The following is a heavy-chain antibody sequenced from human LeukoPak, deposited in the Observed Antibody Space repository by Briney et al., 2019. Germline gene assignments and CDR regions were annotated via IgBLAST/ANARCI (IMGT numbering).Heavy chain of an antibody. CDR3: AKPQWPSGEDAFDI. V-gene: IGHV3-30*02. J-gene: IGHJ3*02. CDR1: GFTFSSYG. Sequence: GGSLRLSCAASGFTFSSYGMHWVRQAPGKGLEGVAFIRYDGSNKYYADSVKGRFTISRDNSKNTLYLQMNSLRAEDTAVYYCAKPQWPSGEDAFDIWGQGTMVTVSS. CDR2: IRYDGSNK. D-gene: IGHD6-19*01.